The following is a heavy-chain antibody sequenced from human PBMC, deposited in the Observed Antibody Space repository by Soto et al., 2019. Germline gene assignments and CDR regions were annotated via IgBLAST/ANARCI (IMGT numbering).Heavy chain of an antibody. V-gene: IGHV4-39*01. D-gene: IGHD3-22*01. CDR1: DGSMNSDSSY. CDR3: ARLGGYVSVGYYFLWDS. Sequence: SETLSLTCRVSDGSMNSDSSYWGWIRQPPGKGLEWIGVINHSGSTYHNLSLKGRVTMSVDASRNQFSLKLTSMTAADTAVYYCARLGGYVSVGYYFLWDSWGQGTLVTVSS. CDR2: INHSGST. J-gene: IGHJ4*02.